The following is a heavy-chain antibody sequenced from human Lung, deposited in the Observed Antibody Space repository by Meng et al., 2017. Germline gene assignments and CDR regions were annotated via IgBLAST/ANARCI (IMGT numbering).Heavy chain of an antibody. V-gene: IGHV6-1*01. CDR1: GGSVSSNSAA. CDR2: TYYRSKWYN. D-gene: IGHD6-19*01. CDR3: ARSQQWLDS. Sequence: QVHLQQSGPGLVKPPQTLSLTCASPGGSVSSNSAAWNWIRQSPSGGLEWLGRTYYRSKWYNGYAVSVRSRITINPDTSKNQFSLQLNSVTPDDTAVYYCARSQQWLDSWGQGTLVTVSS. J-gene: IGHJ4*02.